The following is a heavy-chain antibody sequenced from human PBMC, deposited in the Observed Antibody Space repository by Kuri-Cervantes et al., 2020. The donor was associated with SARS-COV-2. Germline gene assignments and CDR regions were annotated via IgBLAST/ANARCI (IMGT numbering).Heavy chain of an antibody. Sequence: LSLTCAASGLTFSSYSMNWVRQAPGKGLEWVSDISSTSRTIYYADSVKGRFTISRDNAKNSLYLQMNSLRDEDTAVYYCARVPSGDGAWYFDLWGRGTLVTVSS. J-gene: IGHJ2*01. CDR2: ISSTSRTI. V-gene: IGHV3-48*02. CDR1: GLTFSSYS. D-gene: IGHD7-27*01. CDR3: ARVPSGDGAWYFDL.